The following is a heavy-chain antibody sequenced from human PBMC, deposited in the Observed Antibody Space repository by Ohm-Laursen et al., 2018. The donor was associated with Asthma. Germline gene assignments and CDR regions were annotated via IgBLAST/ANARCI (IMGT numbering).Heavy chain of an antibody. Sequence: DSVKGRFTISRDNSKNTLYLQMNSLRPEDTAVYYCTTGRASSTKIDYWGQGTLVTVSS. CDR3: TTGRASSTKIDY. J-gene: IGHJ4*02. V-gene: IGHV3-30*07. D-gene: IGHD6-6*01.